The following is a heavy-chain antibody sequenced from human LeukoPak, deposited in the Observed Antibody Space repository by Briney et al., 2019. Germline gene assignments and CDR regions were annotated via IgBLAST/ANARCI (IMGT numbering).Heavy chain of an antibody. Sequence: GGSLRLSCAASGXTFSSYSMNWVRQAPGKGLEWVSSISSSSSYIYYADSVKGRFTISRDNAKNSLYLQMNSLRAEDTAVYYCARDWEGPLGYFDYWGQGTLVTVSS. V-gene: IGHV3-21*01. D-gene: IGHD1-26*01. CDR1: GXTFSSYS. CDR3: ARDWEGPLGYFDY. CDR2: ISSSSSYI. J-gene: IGHJ4*02.